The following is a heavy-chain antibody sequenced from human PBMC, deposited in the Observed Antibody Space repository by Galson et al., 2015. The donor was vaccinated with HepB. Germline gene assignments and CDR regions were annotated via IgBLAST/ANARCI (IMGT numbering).Heavy chain of an antibody. CDR1: GGTFSSYA. CDR2: IIPILGIA. D-gene: IGHD6-6*01. V-gene: IGHV1-69*10. J-gene: IGHJ6*03. Sequence: SVKVSCKASGGTFSSYAISWVRQAPGQGLEWMGGIIPILGIANYAQKFQGRVTITADKSTSTAYMELSSLRSEDTAVYYCASEWYSSSSTLAYYYYYMDVWGKGTTVTVSS. CDR3: ASEWYSSSSTLAYYYYYMDV.